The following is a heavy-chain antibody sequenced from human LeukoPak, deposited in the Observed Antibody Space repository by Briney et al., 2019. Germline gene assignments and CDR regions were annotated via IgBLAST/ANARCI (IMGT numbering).Heavy chain of an antibody. CDR3: AKGSKAVLFTRDHYMDV. V-gene: IGHV1-46*01. D-gene: IGHD6-19*01. CDR1: GYTFTSYY. Sequence: ASVKVSCKASGYTFTSYYMHWVRQAPGQGLEWMGIINPSGGNINYAQKFQGRVILTRDTSTSTVYMEVSSLRAEDTAVYFCAKGSKAVLFTRDHYMDVWGKGTTVTISS. CDR2: INPSGGNI. J-gene: IGHJ6*03.